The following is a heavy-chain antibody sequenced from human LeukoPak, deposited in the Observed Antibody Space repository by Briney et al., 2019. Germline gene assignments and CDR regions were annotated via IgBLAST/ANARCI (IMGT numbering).Heavy chain of an antibody. CDR2: IYYSGST. CDR1: GGSISSGGYY. V-gene: IGHV4-31*03. CDR3: ARVGRWAYYYDSSGYYYFDY. D-gene: IGHD3-22*01. J-gene: IGHJ4*02. Sequence: PSQTLSLTCTVSGGSISSGGYYWSWIRQHPGKGLEWIGYIYYSGSTYYNPSLKSRVTISVDTSKNQFSLKLSSVTAADTAVYYCARVGRWAYYYDSSGYYYFDYWGQGTLVTVSS.